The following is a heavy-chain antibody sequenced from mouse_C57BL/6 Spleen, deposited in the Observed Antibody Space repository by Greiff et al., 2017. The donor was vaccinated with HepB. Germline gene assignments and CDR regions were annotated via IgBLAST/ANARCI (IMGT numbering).Heavy chain of an antibody. CDR1: GFSLTSYG. CDR3: AKTAHSAVVANGGAMDY. V-gene: IGHV2-3*01. D-gene: IGHD1-1*01. CDR2: IWGDGST. Sequence: QVQLQQSGPGLVAPSQSLSITCTVSGFSLTSYGVSWVRQPPGKGLEWLGVIWGDGSTNYHSALISRLSISKDNSKSQVFLKLNSLQTDDTATYYCAKTAHSAVVANGGAMDYWGQGTSVTVSS. J-gene: IGHJ4*01.